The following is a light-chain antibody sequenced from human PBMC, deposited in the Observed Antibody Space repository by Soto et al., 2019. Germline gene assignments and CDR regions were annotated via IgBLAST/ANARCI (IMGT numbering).Light chain of an antibody. Sequence: DLQMTQSPSSLSASVGERVTIACRPSQDIRDNLPWVQQKPGKAPKTLIYAASSLQSGVPSRFIGSGSGTHFSLTITTLQPEDFATYYYQQYSDYPLTFGGCTKVEIK. V-gene: IGKV1-16*01. CDR1: QDIRDN. CDR3: QQYSDYPLT. CDR2: AAS. J-gene: IGKJ4*01.